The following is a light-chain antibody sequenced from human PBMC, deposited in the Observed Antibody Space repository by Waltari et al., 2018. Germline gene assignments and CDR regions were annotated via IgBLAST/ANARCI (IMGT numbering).Light chain of an antibody. CDR3: QVWDSNTYHVV. V-gene: IGLV3-21*03. CDR1: NSGSKS. CDR2: DDS. J-gene: IGLJ2*01. Sequence: SYVLTQPPSVSVAPGKTARITCGGNNSGSKSVHWYQQKPGQAPGLVVYDDSDRPSGIPERFSGSNSGNTATLTISRVEAGDEADYYCQVWDSNTYHVVFGGGTKLTVL.